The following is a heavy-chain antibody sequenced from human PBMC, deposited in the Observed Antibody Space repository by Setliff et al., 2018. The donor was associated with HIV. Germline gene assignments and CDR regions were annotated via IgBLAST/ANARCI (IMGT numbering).Heavy chain of an antibody. D-gene: IGHD4-17*01. J-gene: IGHJ4*02. CDR1: GYTFTNYG. CDR3: ARGQYGDELFDY. Sequence: ASVKVSCKASGYTFTNYGITWVRQAPGHGLEWMGWPASYNDDANYAQNLQGRVTMTTDKSTSTAYMELRSLRSDDTAVYYCARGQYGDELFDYWGQGTLVTVSS. CDR2: PASYNDDA. V-gene: IGHV1-18*01.